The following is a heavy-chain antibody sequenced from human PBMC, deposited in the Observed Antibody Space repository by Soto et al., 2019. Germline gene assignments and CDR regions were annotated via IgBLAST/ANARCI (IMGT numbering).Heavy chain of an antibody. CDR1: GFTLSGYA. V-gene: IGHV3-64*01. D-gene: IGHD6-6*01. CDR3: ARRARPDFYYMDV. Sequence: EVQLAESGGGLAQPGGSLRLSCAASGFTLSGYAMDWVLQAPGKGLEYVSGISSNAVGTYYANSVQCRFTISRDNSKNTVYLQMGSLRPEDMAVYYCARRARPDFYYMDVWGKGTTVTVSS. J-gene: IGHJ6*03. CDR2: ISSNAVGT.